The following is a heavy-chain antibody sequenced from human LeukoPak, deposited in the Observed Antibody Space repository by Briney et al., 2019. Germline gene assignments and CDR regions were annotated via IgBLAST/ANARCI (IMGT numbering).Heavy chain of an antibody. J-gene: IGHJ5*02. CDR2: MKLDGSEE. Sequence: GGSLRLSCAASGFTFRSYWMSWVRQAPGKGLEWVANMKLDGSEEYYVDSVKGRFTISSDNAKNSLYLQMNSLRVDDTAVYYCARWARYCSCGSCYSWFDPWGQGTLVTVSS. CDR3: ARWARYCSCGSCYSWFDP. D-gene: IGHD2-15*01. CDR1: GFTFRSYW. V-gene: IGHV3-7*01.